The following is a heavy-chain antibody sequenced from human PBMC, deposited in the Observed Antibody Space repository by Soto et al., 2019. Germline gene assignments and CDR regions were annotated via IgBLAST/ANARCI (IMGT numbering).Heavy chain of an antibody. V-gene: IGHV3-23*05. Sequence: EVQLLESGGGLVQPGGSLRLSCAASGFSFSAYAMKWVRQAPGKGLEWVSSIDNTDTSTHYPDSVKGRFTISRDDSKNALYLQMNSLRAEDTAVYYCAKAHGWTPPYYFDYWGQGTQVTVSS. CDR3: AKAHGWTPPYYFDY. D-gene: IGHD6-19*01. CDR1: GFSFSAYA. CDR2: IDNTDTST. J-gene: IGHJ4*02.